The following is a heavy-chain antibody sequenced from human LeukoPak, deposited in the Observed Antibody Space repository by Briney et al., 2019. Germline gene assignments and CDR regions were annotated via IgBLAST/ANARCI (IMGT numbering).Heavy chain of an antibody. D-gene: IGHD2/OR15-2a*01. CDR3: ARAPDYLGGWGYYYYYMDV. J-gene: IGHJ6*03. V-gene: IGHV3-74*01. CDR1: GLTFSSYW. Sequence: QSGGSLRLSCAASGLTFSSYWMHWVRQAPGKGLVWVSRINSDGSSTSYADSVKGRFTISRDNAKNTLYLQMNSLRAEDTAVYYCARAPDYLGGWGYYYYYMDVWGKGTTVTVSS. CDR2: INSDGSST.